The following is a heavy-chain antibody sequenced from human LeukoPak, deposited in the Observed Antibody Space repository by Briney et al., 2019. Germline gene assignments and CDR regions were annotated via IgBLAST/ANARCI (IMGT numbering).Heavy chain of an antibody. CDR2: IIPILGIA. J-gene: IGHJ6*02. CDR3: AREDIVVVPAAILGPYYYYGMDV. Sequence: ASVKVSCKASGGTFSSYAISWVRQAPGQGLEWMGRIIPILGIANYAQKFQGRVTITADKSTSTAYMELSSLRSEDTAVYYCAREDIVVVPAAILGPYYYYGMDVWGQGTTVTVS. V-gene: IGHV1-69*04. D-gene: IGHD2-2*02. CDR1: GGTFSSYA.